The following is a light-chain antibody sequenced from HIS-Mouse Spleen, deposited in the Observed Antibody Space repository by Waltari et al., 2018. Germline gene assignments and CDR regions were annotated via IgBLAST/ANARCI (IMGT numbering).Light chain of an antibody. CDR2: LNSDGSH. CDR1: SGHSSYA. Sequence: SLGASVKLTCTLSSGHSSYAIAWHQQQPEKGPRYLMKLNSDGSHSKGDGIPDRFSGSSSGAERYLTISSLQSEDEADYYCQTWGTGILVVFGGGTKLTVL. J-gene: IGLJ2*01. CDR3: QTWGTGILVV. V-gene: IGLV4-69*01.